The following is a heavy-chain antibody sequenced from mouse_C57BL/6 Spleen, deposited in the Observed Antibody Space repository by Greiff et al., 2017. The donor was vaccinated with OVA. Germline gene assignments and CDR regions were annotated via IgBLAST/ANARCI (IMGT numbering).Heavy chain of an antibody. J-gene: IGHJ1*03. Sequence: VQLKESGPELVKPGASVKISCTASGYSFTDYNMNWVKPSNGKSLEWIGVINPNYGTTSYNQKFKGKATLTVDQSSSTAYMQLNSLTSEDSAVYYCARDYDYDEGWYFDVWGTGTTVTVSS. V-gene: IGHV1-39*01. CDR1: GYSFTDYN. CDR3: ARDYDYDEGWYFDV. D-gene: IGHD2-4*01. CDR2: INPNYGTT.